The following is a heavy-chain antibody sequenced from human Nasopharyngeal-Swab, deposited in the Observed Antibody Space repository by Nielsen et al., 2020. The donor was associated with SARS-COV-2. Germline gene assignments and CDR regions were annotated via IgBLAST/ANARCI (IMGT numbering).Heavy chain of an antibody. CDR2: ISGSAGAT. Sequence: WIRQPPGKGLEWVSAISGSAGATYYADSVKGRFTISRANSKNTLYLQMNSLRAEDTAVYYCAKAARITMIVVYDYWGQGTLVTVSS. D-gene: IGHD3-22*01. J-gene: IGHJ4*02. V-gene: IGHV3-23*01. CDR3: AKAARITMIVVYDY.